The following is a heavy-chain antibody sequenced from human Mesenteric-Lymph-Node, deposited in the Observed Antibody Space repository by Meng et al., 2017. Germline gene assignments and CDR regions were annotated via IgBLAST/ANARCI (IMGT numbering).Heavy chain of an antibody. CDR2: ISSSGQAI. CDR3: ARDAVTAGGSGY. J-gene: IGHJ4*02. Sequence: GESLKISCAASGFNFSTFEMNWVRQAPGKGLEWVSYISSSGQAIFYANSVKGRFTISRDIAKNSLYLQMNSLRAEDTAVYYCARDAVTAGGSGYWGQGTVVTVSS. CDR1: GFNFSTFE. D-gene: IGHD4-23*01. V-gene: IGHV3-48*03.